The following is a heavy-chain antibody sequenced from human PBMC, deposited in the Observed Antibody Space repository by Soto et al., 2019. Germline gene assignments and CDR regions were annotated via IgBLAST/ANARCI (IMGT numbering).Heavy chain of an antibody. CDR3: ARERPTEGMDV. J-gene: IGHJ6*02. D-gene: IGHD4-17*01. Sequence: SETLSLTCTVSGGSISSGGDHWSWIRQHPGKGLQWIGYIHYSGSTYYNPSLKSRVTISVDTSKNQFSLKLSSVTAADTAVYYCARERPTEGMDVWGQGTTVT. CDR1: GGSISSGGDH. V-gene: IGHV4-31*03. CDR2: IHYSGST.